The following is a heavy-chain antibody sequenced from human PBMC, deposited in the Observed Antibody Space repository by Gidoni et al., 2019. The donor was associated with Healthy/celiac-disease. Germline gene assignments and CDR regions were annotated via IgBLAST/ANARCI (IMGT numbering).Heavy chain of an antibody. V-gene: IGHV1-69*01. Sequence: QVQLVQSGAVGKKTGSSVKVSCQASGGTFSSYAISWVRQAPGQGLEWMGGIIPIFGTANYAQKFQGRVTITAVESTSTAYMELSSLRSEDTAGYYCARYRGIVLMVYDEHTQNWFDPWGQGTLVTVSS. CDR3: ARYRGIVLMVYDEHTQNWFDP. CDR2: IIPIFGTA. J-gene: IGHJ5*02. CDR1: GGTFSSYA. D-gene: IGHD2-8*01.